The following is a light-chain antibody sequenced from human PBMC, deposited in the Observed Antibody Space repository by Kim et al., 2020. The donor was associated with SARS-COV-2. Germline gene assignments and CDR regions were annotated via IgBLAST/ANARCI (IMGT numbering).Light chain of an antibody. V-gene: IGLV4-60*03. Sequence: SHQLTSTLNSGNTNYIIAWHQQQPGKAPRYLMKLEGRGSYNTGTGVPVRFSGSSSGPDRYLTISSLQSEDEADYYCETWDSNTRVFGGGTQLTVL. CDR2: LEGRGSY. J-gene: IGLJ3*02. CDR3: ETWDSNTRV. CDR1: SGNTNYI.